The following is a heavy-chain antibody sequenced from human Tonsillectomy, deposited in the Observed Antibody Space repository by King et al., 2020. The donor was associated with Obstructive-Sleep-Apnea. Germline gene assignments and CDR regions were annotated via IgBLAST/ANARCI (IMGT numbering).Heavy chain of an antibody. CDR1: GFSFSDYY. CDR2: IGNSGSSL. D-gene: IGHD3-10*01. V-gene: IGHV3-11*01. CDR3: ARDMFGLQRGPAVRGVLSY. J-gene: IGHJ4*02. Sequence: VQLVESGGGLVKPGGSLRLSCAASGFSFSDYYMNWIRQAPGKGLEWVSYIGNSGSSLYYADSVKGRFTISRDNAENSLYLQMNSLRADDTAVYFCARDMFGLQRGPAVRGVLSYWGQGTLVTVSS.